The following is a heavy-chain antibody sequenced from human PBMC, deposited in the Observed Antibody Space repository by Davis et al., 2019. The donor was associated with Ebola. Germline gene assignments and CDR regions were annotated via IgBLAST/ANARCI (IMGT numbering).Heavy chain of an antibody. D-gene: IGHD3-22*01. J-gene: IGHJ4*02. Sequence: GGSLRLSCAASGFTVSSNHMSWVRQAPGKGLEWVSVIYDHSTAYADSVRGRFIISRDKSNNTLYLEMNSLRVDDTAVYFCARDGPNYDVDYWGRGTLVTVSA. CDR2: IYDHST. V-gene: IGHV3-53*01. CDR3: ARDGPNYDVDY. CDR1: GFTVSSNH.